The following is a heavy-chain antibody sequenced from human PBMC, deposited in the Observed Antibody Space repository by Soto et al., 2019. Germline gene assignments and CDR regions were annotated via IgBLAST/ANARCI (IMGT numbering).Heavy chain of an antibody. V-gene: IGHV4-31*03. D-gene: IGHD2-15*01. J-gene: IGHJ6*03. CDR2: IYYSGST. CDR1: GGSISSGGYY. Sequence: PSETLSLTCTVSGGSISSGGYYWSWIRQHPGKGLEWIGYIYYSGSTYYNPSLKSRVTISVDTSKNQFSLKLSSVTAADTAVYYCAREDRLYYYYYYMDVWAKGPRSPSP. CDR3: AREDRLYYYYYYMDV.